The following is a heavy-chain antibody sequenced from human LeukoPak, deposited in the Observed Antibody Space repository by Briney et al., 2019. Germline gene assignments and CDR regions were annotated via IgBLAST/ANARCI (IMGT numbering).Heavy chain of an antibody. J-gene: IGHJ4*02. Sequence: GRSLRLSCAASGFAFSSYGMHWVRQAPGKGLEWVAVIWYDGSNKYYADSVKGRFTIPRDNSKNTLYLHMNSLRAEDTAVYYCARADYDFWSGYYIDWGQGTLVTVSS. V-gene: IGHV3-33*01. CDR1: GFAFSSYG. CDR3: ARADYDFWSGYYID. D-gene: IGHD3-3*01. CDR2: IWYDGSNK.